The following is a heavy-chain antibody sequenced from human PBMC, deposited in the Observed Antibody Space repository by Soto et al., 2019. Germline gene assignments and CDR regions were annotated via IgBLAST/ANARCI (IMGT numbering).Heavy chain of an antibody. CDR3: ARDLDPLQGWFDP. CDR2: IYSGGST. D-gene: IGHD1-1*01. J-gene: IGHJ5*02. V-gene: IGHV3-53*01. Sequence: EVQLVESGGGLIQPGGSLRLSCAASGFTVSSNYMSWVRQAPGKGLEWVSVIYSGGSTYYADSVKGRFTISRDNSKNTLDRQMNSLRAEDTAVYYCARDLDPLQGWFDPWGQGTLVTVSS. CDR1: GFTVSSNY.